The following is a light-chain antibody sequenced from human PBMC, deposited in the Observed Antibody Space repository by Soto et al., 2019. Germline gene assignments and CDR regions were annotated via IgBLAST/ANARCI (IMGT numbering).Light chain of an antibody. CDR2: RSD. J-gene: IGLJ3*02. Sequence: QLVLTQPPSASGTPGQRVTISCSGSSSNIGSNYVSWYQHLPGAAPKLLIYRSDQRPSGVPDRFSGSKSGTSASLAISGLRCEDEADYFCAVRDDSLSGHWVFGGGTKVTVL. V-gene: IGLV1-47*01. CDR1: SSNIGSNY. CDR3: AVRDDSLSGHWV.